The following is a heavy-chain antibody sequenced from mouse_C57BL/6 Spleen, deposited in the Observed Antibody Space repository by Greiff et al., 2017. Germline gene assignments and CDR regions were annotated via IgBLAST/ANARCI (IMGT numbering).Heavy chain of an antibody. Sequence: VQLQQSGPELVKPGASVKLSCKASGYAFSSSWMTWVKQRPGKGLEWIGRIYPGDGDTNYNGKIKGKATLTADKSSSTAYMQLSSLTSEDSAVYFCARSDYDSYFDYWGQGTTLTVSS. D-gene: IGHD2-4*01. CDR1: GYAFSSSW. CDR3: ARSDYDSYFDY. CDR2: IYPGDGDT. J-gene: IGHJ2*01. V-gene: IGHV1-82*01.